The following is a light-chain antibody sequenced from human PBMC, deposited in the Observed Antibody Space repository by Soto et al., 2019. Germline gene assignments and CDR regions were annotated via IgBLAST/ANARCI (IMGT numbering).Light chain of an antibody. J-gene: IGLJ1*01. CDR1: RSDVGGYNY. CDR2: DVS. V-gene: IGLV2-14*01. CDR3: SSFTSSTTYV. Sequence: QSVLTQPGSVSGSPGQAITIPCTGTRSDVGGYNYVSWYQQHPGKAPKLMIYDVSNRPSGVSNRFSGSKSGNTASPTISGLQAEDEADYYCSSFTSSTTYVFGTGTNVTVL.